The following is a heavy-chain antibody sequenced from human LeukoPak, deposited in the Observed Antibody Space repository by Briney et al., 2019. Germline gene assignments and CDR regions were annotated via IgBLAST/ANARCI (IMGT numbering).Heavy chain of an antibody. V-gene: IGHV3-74*01. D-gene: IGHD2-21*02. CDR2: INGDGSTT. J-gene: IGHJ4*02. CDR1: GFTFSSYW. CDR3: AKEALAYCGGDCYWGDY. Sequence: GGSLRLSCAASGFTFSSYWMHWVRQAPGKGLVWVSRINGDGSTTTYVDSVKGRFTIYRDNAKNTVYLQMNSLRVEDTAVYYCAKEALAYCGGDCYWGDYWGQGTLVTVSS.